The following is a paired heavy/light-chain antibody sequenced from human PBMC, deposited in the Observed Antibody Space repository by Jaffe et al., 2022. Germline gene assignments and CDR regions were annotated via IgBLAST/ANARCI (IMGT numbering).Light chain of an antibody. Sequence: DIVMTQSPDSLAVSLGERATINCKSSQSLLYSRNNKKYLAWYQQKPGQPPKLLIYWASTRESGVPDRFSGSDSGTDFTLTISSLQAEDVAVYYCQQYYATPETFGQGTKVEI. CDR1: QSLLYSRNNKKY. V-gene: IGKV4-1*01. CDR2: WAS. J-gene: IGKJ1*01. CDR3: QQYYATPET.
Heavy chain of an antibody. D-gene: IGHD6-13*01. J-gene: IGHJ4*02. Sequence: QVQLVQSGAEVKKPGASVKVSCRASGYTFSSYAMQWVRQAPGQRPEWMGWISAANGNTKYSQKFQGRVTISGDTSASTAYIELSSLTSEDTAVYYCARAGRDGEAAGDPSDYWGQGTLVTVSS. V-gene: IGHV1-3*01. CDR2: ISAANGNT. CDR1: GYTFSSYA. CDR3: ARAGRDGEAAGDPSDY.